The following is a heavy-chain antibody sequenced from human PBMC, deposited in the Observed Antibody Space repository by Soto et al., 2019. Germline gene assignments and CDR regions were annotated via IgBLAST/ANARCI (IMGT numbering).Heavy chain of an antibody. CDR3: VKGSLSAVASLDY. CDR2: ISDSGDNT. CDR1: GFTLSSYA. V-gene: IGHV3-23*01. Sequence: PGGSLRLSCAASGFTLSSYAMSWVRQAPGKGLEWVSSISDSGDNTDSADSVRGRFIVSRDNSKATVYLQMNSLRADDTAVYYCVKGSLSAVASLDYWGQGTLVTVYS. J-gene: IGHJ4*02. D-gene: IGHD5-12*01.